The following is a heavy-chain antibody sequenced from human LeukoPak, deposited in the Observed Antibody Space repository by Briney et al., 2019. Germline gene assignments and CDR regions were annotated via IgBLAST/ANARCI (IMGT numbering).Heavy chain of an antibody. V-gene: IGHV3-23*01. J-gene: IGHJ4*02. D-gene: IGHD2-8*02. CDR2: IRRSGGST. CDR1: GFTFSSYA. Sequence: GGSLRLSYAASGFTFSSYAMSWVRQAPGKGLEWVSAIRRSGGSTYYADYVKGRFTISRDNSKNTLYLQMNSLRAEDTAVYYCAKFYWPTRWGQGTLVTVSS. CDR3: AKFYWPTR.